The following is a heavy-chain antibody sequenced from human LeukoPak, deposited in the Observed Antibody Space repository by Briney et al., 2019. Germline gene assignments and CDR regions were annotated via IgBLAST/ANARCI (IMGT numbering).Heavy chain of an antibody. Sequence: SETLSLTCAVSGGSISSSNWWSWVRQPPGKGLEWIGEIYHSGSTNYNPSLKSRVTISVDKSKNQFSLKLSSVTAAGTAVYYCARDLQGYCSGGSCRDYWGQGTLVTVSS. CDR2: IYHSGST. CDR1: GGSISSSNW. V-gene: IGHV4-4*02. CDR3: ARDLQGYCSGGSCRDY. D-gene: IGHD2-15*01. J-gene: IGHJ4*02.